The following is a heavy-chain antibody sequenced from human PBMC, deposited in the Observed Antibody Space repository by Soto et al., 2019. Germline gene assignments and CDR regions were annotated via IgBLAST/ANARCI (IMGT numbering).Heavy chain of an antibody. Sequence: GGSLRLSCAASGFKFRDYWMSWVRQAPGKGLEWVGNIKHDTSEAHYADSVKGRFAITRDNIKNFVFLQMNGLRADDTASYYCARDGLLFSGPYRPSRFDYWGLGTQVTVSS. CDR1: GFKFRDYW. CDR2: IKHDTSEA. V-gene: IGHV3-7*03. J-gene: IGHJ4*02. CDR3: ARDGLLFSGPYRPSRFDY. D-gene: IGHD3-16*02.